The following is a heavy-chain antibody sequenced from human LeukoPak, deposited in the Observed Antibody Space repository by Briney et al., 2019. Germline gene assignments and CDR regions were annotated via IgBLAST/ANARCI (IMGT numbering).Heavy chain of an antibody. D-gene: IGHD3-22*01. CDR2: ISGSDGST. CDR3: AKTGDSSGFYYGVDY. CDR1: GFTFSSYA. Sequence: GGSLRLSCVASGFTFSSYAMTWVRQAPGKGLEWVSAISGSDGSTYYADSVKGRFTISRDNSKNTLYVQMNSLRAEDTAVYYCAKTGDSSGFYYGVDYWGQGTLVTVSS. J-gene: IGHJ4*02. V-gene: IGHV3-23*01.